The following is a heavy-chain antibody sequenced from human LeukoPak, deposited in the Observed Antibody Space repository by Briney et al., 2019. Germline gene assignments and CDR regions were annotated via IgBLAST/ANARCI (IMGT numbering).Heavy chain of an antibody. CDR1: GYTFTSYD. D-gene: IGHD6-13*01. CDR2: MNPNSGNT. V-gene: IGHV1-8*01. Sequence: GASVKVFCKASGYTFTSYDINWVRQATGQRLELMGWMNPNSGNTRYAQKFQGRVTMTRNTSISTAYMELSSLRSEDTAVYYCARGQGQQPDLPDYWGQGTLVTVSS. CDR3: ARGQGQQPDLPDY. J-gene: IGHJ4*02.